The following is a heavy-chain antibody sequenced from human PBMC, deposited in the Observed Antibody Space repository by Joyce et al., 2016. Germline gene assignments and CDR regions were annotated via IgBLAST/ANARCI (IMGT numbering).Heavy chain of an antibody. CDR1: GFTFTNYA. J-gene: IGHJ4*02. D-gene: IGHD2-2*01. CDR3: AKEEDIVVVPAASSY. V-gene: IGHV3-23*01. Sequence: EVQLLESGGGLVQPGWSLRLSCAASGFTFTNYAMTWVRQAPGKGLEGVSGISGSGDSTHYADSVKGRFTISRDNSKNTLYLQMKSLRAEDTAVYYCAKEEDIVVVPAASSYWGQGTLVTVSS. CDR2: ISGSGDST.